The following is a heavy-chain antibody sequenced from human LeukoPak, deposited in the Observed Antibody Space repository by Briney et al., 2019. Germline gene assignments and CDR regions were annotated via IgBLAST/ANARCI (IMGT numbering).Heavy chain of an antibody. CDR3: ARAPRFLEHWFDP. D-gene: IGHD3-3*01. V-gene: IGHV3-30-3*01. CDR1: AFTVTSYP. CDR2: MSYDGSNK. Sequence: GGSLRLSCAASAFTVTSYPMHWVRQAPGKGLEWVAVMSYDGSNKLYPDSVKGRFTISRDNSKNTLYLQMDSLRAEDTGVYYCARAPRFLEHWFDPWGQGTLVTVSS. J-gene: IGHJ5*02.